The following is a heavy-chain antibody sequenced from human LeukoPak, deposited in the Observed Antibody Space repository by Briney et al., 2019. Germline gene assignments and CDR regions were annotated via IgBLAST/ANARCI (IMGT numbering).Heavy chain of an antibody. CDR3: TTPIIVVVVAANDY. V-gene: IGHV3-15*01. J-gene: IGHJ4*02. CDR1: GFTFSNAW. CDR2: IKSKTDGGTT. D-gene: IGHD2-15*01. Sequence: GGSLRLSCAASGFTFSNAWMSWVRQAPGKGLEWVGRIKSKTDGGTTDYAAPVKGRFTISRDDSKNTLYLQMNSLKTEDTAVYYCTTPIIVVVVAANDYWGQGTLVTVSS.